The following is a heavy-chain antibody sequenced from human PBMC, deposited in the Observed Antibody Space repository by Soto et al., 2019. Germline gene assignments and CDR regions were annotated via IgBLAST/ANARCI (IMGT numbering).Heavy chain of an antibody. J-gene: IGHJ6*02. CDR3: ARCRGGSCIYGMDV. CDR2: IYYSGST. D-gene: IGHD2-15*01. CDR1: GGSISSGGYY. Sequence: QVQLQESGPGLVKPSQTLSLTCTVSGGSISSGGYYWSWIRQHPGKGLEWIGYIYYSGSTYYNPALKSRVTISVDTSKNQFSLKLSSVTAADTAVYYCARCRGGSCIYGMDVWGQGTTVTVSS. V-gene: IGHV4-31*03.